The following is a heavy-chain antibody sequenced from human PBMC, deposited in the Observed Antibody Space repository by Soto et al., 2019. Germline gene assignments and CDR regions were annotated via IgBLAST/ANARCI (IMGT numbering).Heavy chain of an antibody. V-gene: IGHV3-30*18. CDR1: GFTFSNYG. CDR3: AKDIALVRGVIIDMDV. CDR2: ISYDGSNK. J-gene: IGHJ6*02. D-gene: IGHD3-10*01. Sequence: QVQLVESGGGVVQPGRSLRLSCAASGFTFSNYGMHWVRQAPGKGLEWVAVISYDGSNKYYADSVKGRFTISRDNSTTTLSLQMNSLRDEDTAVYYCAKDIALVRGVIIDMDVWGQGTTVTVSS.